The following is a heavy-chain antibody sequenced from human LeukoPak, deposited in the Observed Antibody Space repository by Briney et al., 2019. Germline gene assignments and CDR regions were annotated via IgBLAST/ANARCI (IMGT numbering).Heavy chain of an antibody. D-gene: IGHD3-22*01. CDR3: ARDSLDSSGYYPGLCDY. J-gene: IGHJ4*02. CDR1: GFTFSSYA. CDR2: ISYDESNK. V-gene: IGHV3-30-3*01. Sequence: GGSLRLSCAASGFTFSSYAMHWVRQAPGKGLEWVAVISYDESNKYYADSVKGRFTISRDNSKNTLYLQMNSLRAEDTAVYYCARDSLDSSGYYPGLCDYWGQGTLVTVSS.